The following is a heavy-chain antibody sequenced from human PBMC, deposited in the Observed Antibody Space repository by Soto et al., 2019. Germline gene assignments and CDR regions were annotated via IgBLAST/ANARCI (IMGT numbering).Heavy chain of an antibody. J-gene: IGHJ5*02. CDR1: GFTVSSDY. Sequence: EVQLVESGGGLIQPGGSLRLSCAASGFTVSSDYMSWVRQAPGKGLEWGSVIYTGGSTYDADSVKGRFTFSRDNSKHTLYLQMNSLRAEDTAVYYCARAYGGNPALFDPWGQGTLVTVSS. CDR3: ARAYGGNPALFDP. D-gene: IGHD4-17*01. V-gene: IGHV3-53*01. CDR2: IYTGGST.